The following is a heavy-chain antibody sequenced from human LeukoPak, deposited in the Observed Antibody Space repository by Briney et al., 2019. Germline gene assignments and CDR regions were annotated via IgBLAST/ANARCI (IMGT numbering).Heavy chain of an antibody. V-gene: IGHV4-38-2*02. D-gene: IGHD3-10*01. CDR1: GYSISSGYY. J-gene: IGHJ6*03. CDR2: IYHSGST. CDR3: ARSITLVRGVIIGYYYMDV. Sequence: SETLSLTCTVSGYSISSGYYWGWIRPPPGKGLEWIGTIYHSGSTYYNPSLKSRVTISLGTSMNKFSLKLISVTAADTAVYYCARSITLVRGVIIGYYYMDVWGKGTTVTVSS.